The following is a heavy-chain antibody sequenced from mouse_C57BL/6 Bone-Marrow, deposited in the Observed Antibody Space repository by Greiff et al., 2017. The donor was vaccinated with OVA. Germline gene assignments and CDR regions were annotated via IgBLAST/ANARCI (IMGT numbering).Heavy chain of an antibody. CDR1: GYTFTSHW. D-gene: IGHD1-1*01. V-gene: IGHV1-69*01. J-gene: IGHJ1*03. CDR2: IDPSDSYT. CDR3: ARGSSPYFDV. Sequence: QVQLQQPGAELVMPGASVKLSRKASGYTFTSHWMHWVKQRPGQGLEWIGEIDPSDSYTNYNQKFKGKSTLTVDKSSSTAYMQLSSLTSEDSAVYYCARGSSPYFDVWGTGTTVTVSS.